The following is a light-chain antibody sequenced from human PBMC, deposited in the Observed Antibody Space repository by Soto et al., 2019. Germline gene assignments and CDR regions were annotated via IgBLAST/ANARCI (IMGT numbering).Light chain of an antibody. Sequence: EVVMTQSPATLSVSPGERATLSCRASETVATNLAWYQQKPGQAPRLLISGASTRAAGISDRFRGSGSGTEFTLTISSLRSEDSAIYYCQQYKNWPPLSFGQGTRLEIK. CDR3: QQYKNWPPLS. CDR2: GAS. V-gene: IGKV3-15*01. CDR1: ETVATN. J-gene: IGKJ5*01.